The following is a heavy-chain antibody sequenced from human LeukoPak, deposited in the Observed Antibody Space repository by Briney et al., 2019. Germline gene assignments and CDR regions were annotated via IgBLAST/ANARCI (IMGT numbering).Heavy chain of an antibody. CDR2: IRSSSSYI. CDR3: AKDYYDSGIHHKELYNYFDP. J-gene: IGHJ5*02. D-gene: IGHD1-26*01. V-gene: IGHV3-21*01. CDR1: GFTFSSYS. Sequence: PGGSLRLSCAASGFTFSSYSMNWVRQAQGKGLEWVSSIRSSSSYIYYADSVKGRFTISRDNSENTLYLQMNSLRAEDTAVYYCAKDYYDSGIHHKELYNYFDPWGQGTLVTVSS.